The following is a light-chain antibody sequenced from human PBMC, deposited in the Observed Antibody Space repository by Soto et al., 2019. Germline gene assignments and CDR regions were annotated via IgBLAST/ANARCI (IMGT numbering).Light chain of an antibody. J-gene: IGKJ4*01. Sequence: DIQITQSPSSLSASVGDRVIITCRASQTISSHLNWYQQKPGKAPNLLVYAASSLQSGVPSRFTGSGSGTDFTLTISSLQPEDSATYYCQQYNSLSSVSFGGGTKVDIK. CDR1: QTISSH. V-gene: IGKV1-39*01. CDR2: AAS. CDR3: QQYNSLSSVS.